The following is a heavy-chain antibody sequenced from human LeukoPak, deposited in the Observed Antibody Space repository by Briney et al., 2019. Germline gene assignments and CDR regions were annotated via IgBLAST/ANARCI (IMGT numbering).Heavy chain of an antibody. Sequence: PGGSLRLSCAASGFTFSSYWMHWVRQAPGKGLVWVSRINSDGSSTSYADSVKGRFTISRDNAKNTLYVQMNSLRAEDTAVYYCAREGFSRGYYQYYYMDVWGKGTTVTVSS. V-gene: IGHV3-74*01. J-gene: IGHJ6*03. CDR2: INSDGSST. D-gene: IGHD6-13*01. CDR3: AREGFSRGYYQYYYMDV. CDR1: GFTFSSYW.